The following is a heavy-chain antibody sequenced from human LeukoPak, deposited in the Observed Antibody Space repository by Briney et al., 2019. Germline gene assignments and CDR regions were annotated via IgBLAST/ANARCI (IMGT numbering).Heavy chain of an antibody. Sequence: PGGSLRLSCAASGFTFSNYAMTWVRQAPGRGLEWVSVVSGSGSGTYYADSVKGRFTISRDNSKNTLLLQMNSLRAEDTAVYYCARDAYGLDYWGQGTLVTVSS. CDR2: VSGSGSGT. J-gene: IGHJ4*02. D-gene: IGHD3-10*01. V-gene: IGHV3-23*01. CDR3: ARDAYGLDY. CDR1: GFTFSNYA.